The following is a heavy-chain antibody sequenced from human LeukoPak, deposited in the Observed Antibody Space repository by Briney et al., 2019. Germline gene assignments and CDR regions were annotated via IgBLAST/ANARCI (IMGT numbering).Heavy chain of an antibody. CDR3: ARGPVVVVAATRGSGSYFDY. D-gene: IGHD2-15*01. J-gene: IGHJ4*02. Sequence: EASVKVSCKASGGTFSSYAISWVRQAPGQGLEWMGGIIPIFGTANYAQKFQGRVTITTDESTSTAYTELSSLRSEDTAVYYCARGPVVVVAATRGSGSYFDYWGQGTLVTVSS. CDR2: IIPIFGTA. CDR1: GGTFSSYA. V-gene: IGHV1-69*05.